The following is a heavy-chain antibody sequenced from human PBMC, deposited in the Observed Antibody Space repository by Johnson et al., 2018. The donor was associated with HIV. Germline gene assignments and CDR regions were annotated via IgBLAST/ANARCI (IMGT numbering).Heavy chain of an antibody. CDR1: GFTFSNFA. CDR2: ISYDGSNK. Sequence: HVQLVESGGGLVKPGGSLRVSCAASGFTFSNFAMHWVRQAPGKGLEWVVVISYDGSNKYFADSVKGRFTISRDNSKNSLYLQMNSLRAEDTGVYYCARQLGSDAFDIWGQGTMVTVSS. D-gene: IGHD7-27*01. V-gene: IGHV3-30*04. CDR3: ARQLGSDAFDI. J-gene: IGHJ3*02.